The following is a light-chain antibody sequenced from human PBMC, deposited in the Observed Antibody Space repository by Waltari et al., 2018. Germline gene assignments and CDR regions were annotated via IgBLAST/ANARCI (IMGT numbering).Light chain of an antibody. CDR2: WAS. V-gene: IGKV4-1*01. Sequence: ALTQSPDSLPVTLGERATIHCKSSQSVLYRSNYKNYLAWFQQKPGQPPKLLIRWASTRESGVPDRFSGSGSDTDFTLTISSLQAEDVAVYYCQQYLTLPYSFGQGTKLEIK. J-gene: IGKJ2*03. CDR3: QQYLTLPYS. CDR1: QSVLYRSNYKNY.